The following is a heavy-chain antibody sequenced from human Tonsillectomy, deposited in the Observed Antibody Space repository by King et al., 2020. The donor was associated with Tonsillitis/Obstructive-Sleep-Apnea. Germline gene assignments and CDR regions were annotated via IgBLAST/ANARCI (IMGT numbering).Heavy chain of an antibody. CDR3: ARRAATGTLDY. J-gene: IGHJ4*02. Sequence: QLVQSGAEVKKPGASVRVSCKASGHTFSNYYVHWVRQAPGQGLEWMGLINPSSVNTNYAPRFQGRVSMTSDTSTDTVYLDLSRLAFEDTAVYYCARRAATGTLDYWGQGTLVTVSS. CDR1: GHTFSNYY. D-gene: IGHD3-9*01. V-gene: IGHV1-46*01. CDR2: INPSSVNT.